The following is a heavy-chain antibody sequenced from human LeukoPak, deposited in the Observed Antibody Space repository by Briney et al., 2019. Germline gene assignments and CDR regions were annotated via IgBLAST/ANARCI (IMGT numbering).Heavy chain of an antibody. CDR1: ACSINSFY. Sequence: PSETLSLTCTVSACSINSFYWSWIRPPAGKALEWIGRIYSSGRTNYNPYLESRVTMSIDTTKIQFALELSSVTAADTAVYYCARGYASSTLLFDYWGRGTLVTVSS. V-gene: IGHV4-4*07. CDR3: ARGYASSTLLFDY. J-gene: IGHJ4*02. D-gene: IGHD2-2*01. CDR2: IYSSGRT.